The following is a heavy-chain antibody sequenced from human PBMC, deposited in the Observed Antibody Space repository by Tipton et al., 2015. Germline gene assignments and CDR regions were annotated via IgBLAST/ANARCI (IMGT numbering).Heavy chain of an antibody. CDR1: GFTFSSYA. CDR3: STGDYEDSSGYEYFDY. CDR2: ITADGGGT. V-gene: IGHV3-23*01. D-gene: IGHD3-22*01. J-gene: IGHJ4*02. Sequence: SLRLSCAASGFTFSSYAMSWVRQAPGKGLVWVSRITADGGGTGYADSVQGRFTISRDNARNTLYLQMNSLRAEDTAVYYCSTGDYEDSSGYEYFDYWGQGTLVTVSS.